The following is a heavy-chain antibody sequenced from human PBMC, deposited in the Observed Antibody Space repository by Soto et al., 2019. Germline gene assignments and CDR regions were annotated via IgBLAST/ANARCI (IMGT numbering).Heavy chain of an antibody. CDR3: ARACGGDCYGGMDV. Sequence: GASVKVSCKASGYTFTSYAMHWVRQAPGQRLEWMGWINAGNGNTKYSQKFQGRVTITADESTSTAYMELSSLRSEDTAVYYCARACGGDCYGGMDVWGQGTTVTVSS. V-gene: IGHV1-3*01. CDR1: GYTFTSYA. D-gene: IGHD2-21*02. J-gene: IGHJ6*02. CDR2: INAGNGNT.